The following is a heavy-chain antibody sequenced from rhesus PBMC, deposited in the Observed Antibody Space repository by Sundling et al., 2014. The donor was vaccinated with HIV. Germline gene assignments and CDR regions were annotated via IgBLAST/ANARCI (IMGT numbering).Heavy chain of an antibody. J-gene: IGHJ4*01. D-gene: IGHD5-30*01. CDR2: ISSAGGST. CDR1: GFTFSSYG. V-gene: IGHV3S42*01. Sequence: EVQLVESGGGLVQPGGSLRLSCAASGFTFSSYGMHWVRQAPGKGLEWISAISSAGGSTYYADSVKGRFTISRDNSKNTLSLQMSGLRPEDTAVYYCATPVDTVGSLSPDYWGQGVLVTVSS. CDR3: ATPVDTVGSLSPDY.